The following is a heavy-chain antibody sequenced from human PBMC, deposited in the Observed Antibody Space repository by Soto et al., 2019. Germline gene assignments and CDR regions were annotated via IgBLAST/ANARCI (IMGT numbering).Heavy chain of an antibody. J-gene: IGHJ4*02. Sequence: RRLSFSASGISFITTAKHWVRQAPGKGLEYVSGITYNGGSTYYADSVKGRFTISRDNSKNTLYLQMSSLRAADTALYYCVKGGRTTVTEFDYWGQGTLVTVSS. CDR3: VKGGRTTVTEFDY. CDR1: GISFITTA. CDR2: ITYNGGST. V-gene: IGHV3-64D*08. D-gene: IGHD4-4*01.